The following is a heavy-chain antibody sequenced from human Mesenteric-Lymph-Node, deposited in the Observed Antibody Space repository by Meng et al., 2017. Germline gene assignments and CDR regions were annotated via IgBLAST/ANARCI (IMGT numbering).Heavy chain of an antibody. D-gene: IGHD6-19*01. CDR2: IGNSGFA. CDR3: VRSSGWVKTGFDP. CDR1: GGSCSTIGDY. Sequence: RLLQKLGQLWGRPPTSLSSACGVLGGSCSTIGDYWGRPGQPPGKGREWLGSIGNSGFAYYTPSLKSRVTVSIDTSRNQFSLWLTSVTAADTAVYYCVRSSGWVKTGFDPWGQGTLVTVSS. V-gene: IGHV4-39*01. J-gene: IGHJ5*02.